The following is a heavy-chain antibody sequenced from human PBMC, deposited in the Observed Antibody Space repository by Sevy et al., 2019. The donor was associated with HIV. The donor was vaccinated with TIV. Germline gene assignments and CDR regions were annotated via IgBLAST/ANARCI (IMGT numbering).Heavy chain of an antibody. CDR3: ASGGFVLYDSSGYAFDY. V-gene: IGHV1-69*13. Sequence: ASVKVSCKASGGTFSSYAISWVRQAPGQGLEWMGGIIPIFGTANYAQTFQGRVTITADESTSTAYMELSSLRSEDTAVYYCASGGFVLYDSSGYAFDYWGQGTLVTVSS. CDR1: GGTFSSYA. D-gene: IGHD3-22*01. CDR2: IIPIFGTA. J-gene: IGHJ4*02.